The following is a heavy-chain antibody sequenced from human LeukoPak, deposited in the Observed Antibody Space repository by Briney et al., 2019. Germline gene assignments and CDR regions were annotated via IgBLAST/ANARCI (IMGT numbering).Heavy chain of an antibody. CDR3: AAPSSYCGDDCLDY. V-gene: IGHV4-34*01. Sequence: PSETLSLTCGVYGGSFSDYYWSWIRQPPGKGLEWIGEINHSGSTDYNPSLKSRVTISLDTSMNQFSLNLSSVTAADTAVYYCAAPSSYCGDDCLDYWGQGTLVTVSS. CDR1: GGSFSDYY. CDR2: INHSGST. D-gene: IGHD2-21*02. J-gene: IGHJ4*02.